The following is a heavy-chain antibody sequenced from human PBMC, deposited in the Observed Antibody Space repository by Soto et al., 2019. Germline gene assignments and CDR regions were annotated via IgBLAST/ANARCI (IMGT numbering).Heavy chain of an antibody. CDR1: GFAVTNAW. CDR2: IKSKIDAGIT. D-gene: IGHD6-19*01. Sequence: EVQLVESGGGLVKPGGSLRLSCAASGFAVTNAWMSWVRQAPGKGLEWVGRIKSKIDAGITDYAAPVKGRFTISRDDSKNTLYLQMNSLISEDTAVYYCSTDLAVGGWYRVGFGYWGQGTLVTVSS. J-gene: IGHJ4*02. CDR3: STDLAVGGWYRVGFGY. V-gene: IGHV3-15*01.